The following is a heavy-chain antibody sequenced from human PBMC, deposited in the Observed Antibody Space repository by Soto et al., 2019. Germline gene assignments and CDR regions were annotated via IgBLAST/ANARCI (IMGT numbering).Heavy chain of an antibody. CDR2: ISSTTNYI. Sequence: VGSLRLSCAASGFTFTRYSMNWVRQTPGKGLEWVSSISSTTNYIYYGDSMKGRFTISRDNAKNSLYLEMNSLRAEDTAVYYCARESEDLTSNFDYWGQGTLVTVSS. V-gene: IGHV3-21*06. CDR3: ARESEDLTSNFDY. CDR1: GFTFTRYS. J-gene: IGHJ4*02.